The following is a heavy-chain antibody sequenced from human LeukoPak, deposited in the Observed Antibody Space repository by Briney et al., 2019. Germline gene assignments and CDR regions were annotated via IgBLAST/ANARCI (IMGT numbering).Heavy chain of an antibody. CDR3: AKEITMIRGVIKLGFDY. D-gene: IGHD3-10*01. Sequence: GGSLRLSCAVSGFTFSSYAMTWVRQAPGKGLEWVSAISGGGGSTYYADSVKGRFTISRDISKNTLYLQMNSLRAEDTAVYYCAKEITMIRGVIKLGFDYWGQGTLVTVSS. V-gene: IGHV3-23*01. CDR2: ISGGGGST. CDR1: GFTFSSYA. J-gene: IGHJ4*02.